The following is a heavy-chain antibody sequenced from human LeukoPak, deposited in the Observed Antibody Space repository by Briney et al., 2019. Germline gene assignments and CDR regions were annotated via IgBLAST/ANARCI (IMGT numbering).Heavy chain of an antibody. Sequence: GGTLRLSCAASAFTFRSYAMIWVRQAPGKGLEWVSTVSGSGGSTYYADSVKGRFTISRDNSNNTLYLQMNSLRAEDTAVYYCAKGAASRGYTYVANWGQGTLVTVSS. CDR3: AKGAASRGYTYVAN. D-gene: IGHD5-18*01. CDR1: AFTFRSYA. CDR2: VSGSGGST. V-gene: IGHV3-23*01. J-gene: IGHJ4*02.